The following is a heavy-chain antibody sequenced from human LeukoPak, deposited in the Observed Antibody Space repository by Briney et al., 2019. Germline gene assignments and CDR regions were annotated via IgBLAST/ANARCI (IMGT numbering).Heavy chain of an antibody. CDR3: AKDLVPFGELLENWFDP. CDR1: GFTFSSYA. V-gene: IGHV3-23*01. D-gene: IGHD3-10*01. J-gene: IGHJ5*02. Sequence: GGSLRLSCAASGFTFSSYAMSWVRQAPGKGLEWVSAISGSGGSTYYADSVKGRFTISRDNSKNTLYLQMNSLRAEDTAVYYCAKDLVPFGELLENWFDPWGQGTLVTVSS. CDR2: ISGSGGST.